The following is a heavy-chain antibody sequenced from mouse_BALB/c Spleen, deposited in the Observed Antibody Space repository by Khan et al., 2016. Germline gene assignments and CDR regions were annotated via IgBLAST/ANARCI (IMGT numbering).Heavy chain of an antibody. CDR1: GFTFRRFG. V-gene: IGHV5-17*02. CDR2: ISRGSSTI. Sequence: EVELVESGGGLVPPGGSRKLSCAASGFTFRRFGMHWVRPDPEKGLEWVAYISRGSSTIYYAATLKGRFTISRDNPKHALFLQMTSQRSEDTAMNYCARWDNWGQGTTLTVSS. J-gene: IGHJ2*01. CDR3: ARWDN.